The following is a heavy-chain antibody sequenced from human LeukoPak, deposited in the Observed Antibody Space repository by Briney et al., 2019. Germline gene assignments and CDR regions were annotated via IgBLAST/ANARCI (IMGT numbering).Heavy chain of an antibody. Sequence: PGGSLRLSCAASGFTFSSYAMGWVRQAPGKGLEWVANIKPDGSEKYSVDSVKGRLTISRDNAKSSLYLQMNSLRVEDTAVYYCARGHYGMDPWGQGTTVTVSS. V-gene: IGHV3-7*05. CDR2: IKPDGSEK. J-gene: IGHJ6*02. CDR3: ARGHYGMDP. CDR1: GFTFSSYA.